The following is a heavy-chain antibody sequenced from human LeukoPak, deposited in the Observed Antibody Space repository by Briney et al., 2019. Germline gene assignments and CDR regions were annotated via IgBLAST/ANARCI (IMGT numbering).Heavy chain of an antibody. D-gene: IGHD2/OR15-2a*01. CDR1: GSLVNFWG. J-gene: IGHJ4*02. Sequence: PGGSLRLSCAPSGSLVNFWGIRWVRQAPGKGLEWGGVNWPNGINKYYTDSVRGIFPIPRENSKKTLYLKMDSLRAQNTAVFYCTKEQGPYVIGYWGQGTMVTVSS. CDR2: NWPNGINK. CDR3: TKEQGPYVIGY. V-gene: IGHV3-33*03.